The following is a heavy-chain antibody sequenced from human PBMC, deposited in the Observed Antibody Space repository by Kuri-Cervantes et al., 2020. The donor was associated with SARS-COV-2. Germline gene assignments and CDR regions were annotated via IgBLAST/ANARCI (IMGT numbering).Heavy chain of an antibody. D-gene: IGHD6-19*01. Sequence: GESLKISCAASGFTFSSYAMSWVRQAPGKGLEWVSAISGSGGSTYYADSVKGRFTISRDNSKNTLYLQMNSLRAEDTAVYYCARSLIAVAGEIDYWGQGTLVTVSS. CDR3: ARSLIAVAGEIDY. CDR1: GFTFSSYA. V-gene: IGHV3-23*01. J-gene: IGHJ4*02. CDR2: ISGSGGST.